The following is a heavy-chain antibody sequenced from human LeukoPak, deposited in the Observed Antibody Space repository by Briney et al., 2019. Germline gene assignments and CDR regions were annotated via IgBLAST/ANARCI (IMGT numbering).Heavy chain of an antibody. V-gene: IGHV3-74*01. Sequence: PGGSLRLSCAASGFTFSSYWMHWVRQAPGKGLVWVSRINSDGSSTSYADSVKGRFTISRDNAKNTLYLQMNSLRAEDTAVYYCARWFGELYAIDYWGQGTLVTVFS. CDR2: INSDGSST. CDR1: GFTFSSYW. D-gene: IGHD3-10*01. J-gene: IGHJ4*02. CDR3: ARWFGELYAIDY.